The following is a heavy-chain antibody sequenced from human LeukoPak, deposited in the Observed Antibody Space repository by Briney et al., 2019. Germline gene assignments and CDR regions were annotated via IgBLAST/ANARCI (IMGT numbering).Heavy chain of an antibody. J-gene: IGHJ4*02. V-gene: IGHV4-59*08. CDR2: IYYSGST. D-gene: IGHD2-15*01. CDR1: GGSITSDC. CDR3: ARGYCSGGNCYFDF. Sequence: SETLSLTCTVSGGSITSDCWSWIRQPPGKGLEWIGYIYYSGSTNQNPSLKSRVTISVDTSKKQFSLKLRSVTAADTAVYYCARGYCSGGNCYFDFWGQGILVTVSS.